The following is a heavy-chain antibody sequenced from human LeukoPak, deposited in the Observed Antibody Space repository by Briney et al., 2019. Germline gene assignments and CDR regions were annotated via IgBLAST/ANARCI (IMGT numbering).Heavy chain of an antibody. D-gene: IGHD5-12*01. Sequence: HPGGSLRLSCAASGFGVGGYWMHWVRQGPGMGLVWVSRINSDGSSISYADSVKGRFSISRDNAKNTLYLQMNSLRAEDTAVYYCTRGASGYGNFDYWGQGTLVTVSS. CDR3: TRGASGYGNFDY. J-gene: IGHJ4*02. CDR2: INSDGSSI. CDR1: GFGVGGYW. V-gene: IGHV3-74*01.